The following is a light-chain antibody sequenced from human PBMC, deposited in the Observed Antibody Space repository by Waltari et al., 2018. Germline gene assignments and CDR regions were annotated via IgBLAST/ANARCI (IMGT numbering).Light chain of an antibody. CDR3: QQYFDSPLT. V-gene: IGKV4-1*01. CDR2: WAS. Sequence: DIQVTQSPDSLAVSLGERATINCKSSQTILYSPTNRNYLAWYQQKPGQPPKLHIYWASARASGVPDRFSGSGSGTDFTLTIRSLQAEDAAVYYCQQYFDSPLTFGPGTRVEI. J-gene: IGKJ3*01. CDR1: QTILYSPTNRNY.